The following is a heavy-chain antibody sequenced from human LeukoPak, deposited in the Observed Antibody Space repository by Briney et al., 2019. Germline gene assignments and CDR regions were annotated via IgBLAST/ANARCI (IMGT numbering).Heavy chain of an antibody. CDR1: GDSVSDDY. D-gene: IGHD5-12*01. CDR2: IHSGGTT. J-gene: IGHJ4*02. CDR3: ARVATIGDLDY. Sequence: SETLSLTCTVSGDSVSDDYFTWIRQPAGKGLEWIGRIHSGGTTNYNPSLKSRVTLSIDKSKKQISLRLTSVTAADTALYYCARVATIGDLDYWGQGTLVTVSS. V-gene: IGHV4-4*07.